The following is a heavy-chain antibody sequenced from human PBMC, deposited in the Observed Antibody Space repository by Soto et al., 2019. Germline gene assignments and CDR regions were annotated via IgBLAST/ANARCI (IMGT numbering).Heavy chain of an antibody. CDR3: AREGTGYSAFDI. V-gene: IGHV1-2*02. CDR1: GYTFSGYY. CDR2: INPKSGGT. J-gene: IGHJ3*02. D-gene: IGHD3-9*01. Sequence: QVPLVQSGAEVKKPGASVKVSCKASGYTFSGYYMHWVRQAPGQGLEWMGWINPKSGGTKYAQKFQGRVTMARDTSFYTAYMDLSRLTSDDPAVYFCAREGTGYSAFDIWGQGTMVTVSS.